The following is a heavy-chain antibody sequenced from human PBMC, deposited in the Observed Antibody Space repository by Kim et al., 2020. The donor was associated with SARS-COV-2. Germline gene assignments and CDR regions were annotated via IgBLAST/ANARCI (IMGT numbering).Heavy chain of an antibody. CDR1: GFIFGDYA. CDR3: AKDRGDGDYCSGGSCYSAGADY. V-gene: IGHV3-9*01. J-gene: IGHJ4*02. Sequence: GGSLRLSCAASGFIFGDYAMHWVRQAPGKGLEWVSGINWNSGSIGYADSVKGRFTISRDNAKNSLYLQMNSLRAEDTALYYCAKDRGDGDYCSGGSCYSAGADYWGQGTLVTVSS. D-gene: IGHD2-15*01. CDR2: INWNSGSI.